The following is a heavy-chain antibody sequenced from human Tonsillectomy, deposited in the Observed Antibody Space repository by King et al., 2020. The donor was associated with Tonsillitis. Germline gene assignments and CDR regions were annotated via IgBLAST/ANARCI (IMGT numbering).Heavy chain of an antibody. CDR1: GYTFTSYD. CDR3: ARGGIESQRGYNWFDP. D-gene: IGHD6-13*01. V-gene: IGHV1-8*01. CDR2: MNPNSGNT. J-gene: IGHJ5*02. Sequence: QLVQSGAEVKKPGASVKVSCKASGYTFTSYDINWVRQATGQGLEWMGWMNPNSGNTGNAQKFQARVTMTRKTAISTAYMGLSSLRSEDTAVYYCARGGIESQRGYNWFDPWGQGTLVTVSS.